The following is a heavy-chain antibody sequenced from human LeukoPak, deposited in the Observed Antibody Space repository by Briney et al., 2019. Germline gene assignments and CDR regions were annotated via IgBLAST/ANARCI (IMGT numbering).Heavy chain of an antibody. V-gene: IGHV4-39*01. CDR2: IYYSGST. J-gene: IGHJ4*02. D-gene: IGHD6-13*01. Sequence: SETLSLTCTVSGGSISSSSYYWGWIRQPPGKGLEWIGSIYYSGSTYYNPSLKSRVTISVDTSKNQSSLKLSSVTAADTAVYYCARGYSSSWSDYFDYWGQGTLVTVSS. CDR1: GGSISSSSYY. CDR3: ARGYSSSWSDYFDY.